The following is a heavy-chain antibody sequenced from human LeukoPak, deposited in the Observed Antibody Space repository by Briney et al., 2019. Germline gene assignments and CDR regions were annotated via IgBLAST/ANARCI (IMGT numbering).Heavy chain of an antibody. CDR2: ISGSAGST. J-gene: IGHJ4*02. Sequence: GGSLRLSCAAFGFTFSSYAMSWVRQAPGKGLEWVSAISGSAGSTYYADSVKGRFTISRDNSRNTLYLQMNSLRAEDTAVYYCAKPPYYYDSSGYLHYFDYWGQGTLVTVSS. CDR1: GFTFSSYA. CDR3: AKPPYYYDSSGYLHYFDY. V-gene: IGHV3-23*01. D-gene: IGHD3-22*01.